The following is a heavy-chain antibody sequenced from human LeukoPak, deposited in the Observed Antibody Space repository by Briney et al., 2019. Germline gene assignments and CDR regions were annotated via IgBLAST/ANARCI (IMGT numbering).Heavy chain of an antibody. CDR1: GFTFSNYW. V-gene: IGHV3-7*03. CDR3: ARDTIFGVVISEGNYYGMDV. Sequence: PGGSLRLSCAASGFTFSNYWMSWVRQAPGKGLEWVANIKQDGSEKYYVDSVKGRFTIFRDNAKNSLYLQMNSLRAEDTAVYYCARDTIFGVVISEGNYYGMDVWGQGTTVTVSS. D-gene: IGHD3-3*01. CDR2: IKQDGSEK. J-gene: IGHJ6*02.